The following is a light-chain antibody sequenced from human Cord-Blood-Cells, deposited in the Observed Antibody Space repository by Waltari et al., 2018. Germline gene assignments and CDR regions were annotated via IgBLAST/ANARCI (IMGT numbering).Light chain of an antibody. V-gene: IGLV2-8*01. CDR3: SSYAGSNKRV. CDR1: SSDVGGYNY. J-gene: IGLJ3*02. Sequence: QSALTQPPSASGSPGPSVTIPCTGTSSDVGGYNYVSWYQQHPGKAPKLMIYEVSKRPSGVPDRFSGSKSGNTASLTVSGLQAEDEADYYCSSYAGSNKRVFGGGTKLTVL. CDR2: EVS.